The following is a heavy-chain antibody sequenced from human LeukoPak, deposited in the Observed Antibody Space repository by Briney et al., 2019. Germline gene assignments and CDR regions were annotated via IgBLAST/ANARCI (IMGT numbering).Heavy chain of an antibody. V-gene: IGHV4-59*01. CDR1: GGSISSYY. CDR2: IYYSGST. J-gene: IGHJ3*02. CDR3: ARALSWRAFDI. Sequence: PSETLSLTCTVSGGSISSYYWSWIRQPPGKGLEWIGYIYYSGSTNYNPSLKSRVTISVDTSKNQFSLKLSSVTAADTAVYYCARALSWRAFDIWGQGTMVTVSS.